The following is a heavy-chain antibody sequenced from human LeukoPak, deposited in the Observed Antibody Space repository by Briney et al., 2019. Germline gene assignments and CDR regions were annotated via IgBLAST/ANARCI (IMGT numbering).Heavy chain of an antibody. V-gene: IGHV3-23*01. D-gene: IGHD5-24*01. J-gene: IGHJ4*02. Sequence: PGRSLRLSCAASGFTFSSHAMNWVRQAPGRGLEWVSTISGSGSNTYYADSVKGRFTISRDNSKNTLYLQVNSLRVEDTALYYCAKDLRGYNRPIDHWGQGALVTVSS. CDR1: GFTFSSHA. CDR3: AKDLRGYNRPIDH. CDR2: ISGSGSNT.